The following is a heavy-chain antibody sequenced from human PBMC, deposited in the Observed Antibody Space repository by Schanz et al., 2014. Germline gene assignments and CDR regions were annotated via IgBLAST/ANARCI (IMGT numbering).Heavy chain of an antibody. D-gene: IGHD3-16*01. CDR3: ARVGRNSYGFTSRFDA. J-gene: IGHJ5*02. V-gene: IGHV4-59*13. Sequence: QVQLQESGPGQVRPSETLSLTCTVSGSDIRGFHWSWIRQSPVKGLEWIGYIAYSGSTNYNPSLQSRVTISLDTAQSQFSLRLPSVSSADTAMYYCARVGRNSYGFTSRFDAWGQGTLVAVSS. CDR1: GSDIRGFH. CDR2: IAYSGST.